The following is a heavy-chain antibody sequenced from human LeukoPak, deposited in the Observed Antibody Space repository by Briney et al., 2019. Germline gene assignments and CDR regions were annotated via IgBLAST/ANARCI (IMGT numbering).Heavy chain of an antibody. J-gene: IGHJ3*02. CDR3: ARVSPAAKGGTRVAFDI. CDR2: IYYSGST. CDR1: GGSISSYY. V-gene: IGHV4-59*01. Sequence: PSETLCLTCTVSGGSISSYYWSWIRQPPGKGLEWIGYIYYSGSTNYNPSLKSRVTISVDTSKNQFSLKLSSVTAAGTAVYYCARVSPAAKGGTRVAFDIWGQGTMVTVSS. D-gene: IGHD2-2*01.